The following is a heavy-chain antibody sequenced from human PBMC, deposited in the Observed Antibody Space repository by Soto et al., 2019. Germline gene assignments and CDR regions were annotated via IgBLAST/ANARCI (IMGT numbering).Heavy chain of an antibody. J-gene: IGHJ4*02. CDR2: ISGSGGTK. Sequence: GGSLRLSCGACGFTFPTYAMRWLRQAPGQGLEWVSAISGSGGTKYYADSVKGRFIVSRDNSKNTLYLQMNSLRAEDTAVYYCAKGEDDSGAFDYWGQGTLVTVSS. D-gene: IGHD3-10*01. V-gene: IGHV3-23*01. CDR1: GFTFPTYA. CDR3: AKGEDDSGAFDY.